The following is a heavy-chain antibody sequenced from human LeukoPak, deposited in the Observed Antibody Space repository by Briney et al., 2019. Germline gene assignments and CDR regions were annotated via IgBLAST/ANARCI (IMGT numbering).Heavy chain of an antibody. V-gene: IGHV1-2*02. CDR1: GYTFTDFY. J-gene: IGHJ4*02. CDR2: INPNSGGT. Sequence: GASVKVSCKASGYTFTDFYIHWVRQAPGQGLEWMGWINPNSGGTNYAQKFQGRVTMTRDTSISTAYMELSRLRSDDTAVYYCVTVVIGGKWYYFDYWGQGTLVTVSS. D-gene: IGHD3-22*01. CDR3: VTVVIGGKWYYFDY.